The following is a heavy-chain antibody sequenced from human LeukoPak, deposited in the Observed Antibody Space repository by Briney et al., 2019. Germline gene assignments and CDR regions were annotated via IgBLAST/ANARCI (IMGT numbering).Heavy chain of an antibody. V-gene: IGHV1-24*01. CDR1: GYTLTELS. CDR2: FDPEDGET. J-gene: IGHJ6*02. Sequence: GASVKVSCKVSGYTLTELSMHWVRQAPGKGLEWMGGFDPEDGETIYAQKFQGRVTMTEDTSTDTAYMELSSLRSEDTAVYYCAIGLVGSGSYIPYGMDVWGQGTTATVSS. CDR3: AIGLVGSGSYIPYGMDV. D-gene: IGHD3-10*01.